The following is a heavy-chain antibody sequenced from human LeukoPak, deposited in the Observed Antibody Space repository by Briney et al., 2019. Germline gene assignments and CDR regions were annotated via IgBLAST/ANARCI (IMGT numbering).Heavy chain of an antibody. CDR1: GGSISSSSYY. V-gene: IGHV4-39*07. J-gene: IGHJ4*02. D-gene: IGHD6-13*01. CDR2: IYYSGST. CDR3: ATGTFLAAAGTVRRRFFY. Sequence: PSETLSLTCTVSGGSISSSSYYWGWIRQPPGKGLEWIGSIYYSGSTYYNPSLKSRVTISVDTSKNQFSLKLSSVTAADTAVYYCATGTFLAAAGTVRRRFFYWGQGTLVTVSS.